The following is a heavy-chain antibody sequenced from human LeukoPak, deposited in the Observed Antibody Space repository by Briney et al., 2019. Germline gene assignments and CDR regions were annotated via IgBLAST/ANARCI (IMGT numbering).Heavy chain of an antibody. CDR3: ARWYYDSSGYQFDY. Sequence: PSETLSLTCTVSGGSISSYYWSWIRQPAGKGLEWIGLIYTSGSTNYNPSLKSRVTMSVDTSKNQFSLKLSSVTAADTAVYYCARWYYDSSGYQFDYWGQGTLVSVSS. D-gene: IGHD3-22*01. J-gene: IGHJ4*02. CDR2: IYTSGST. CDR1: GGSISSYY. V-gene: IGHV4-4*07.